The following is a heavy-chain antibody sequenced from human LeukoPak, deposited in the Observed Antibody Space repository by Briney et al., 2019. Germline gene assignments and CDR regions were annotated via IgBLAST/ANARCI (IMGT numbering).Heavy chain of an antibody. V-gene: IGHV4-34*01. D-gene: IGHD3-3*01. CDR1: GGSFSANY. CDR3: AGYQFWFQNDV. CDR2: IYPSGAT. Sequence: SETLSLTCAVSGGSFSANYWSWIHQPPGGGLEWIAEIYPSGATQYNPSLTGRVTISADRSKSQFSLRLSSVTAADTAVYYCAGYQFWFQNDVWGQGTLVTVSS. J-gene: IGHJ4*02.